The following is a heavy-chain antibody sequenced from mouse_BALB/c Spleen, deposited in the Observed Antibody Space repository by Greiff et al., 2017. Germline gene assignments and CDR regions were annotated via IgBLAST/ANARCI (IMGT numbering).Heavy chain of an antibody. Sequence: VKLVESGPGLVAPSQSLSITCTVSGFSLTSYGVHWVRQPPGKGLEWLGVIWAGGSTNYNSALMSRLSISKDNSKSQVFLKMNSLQTDDTAMYYCAKYGSSYGWYFDVWGAGTTVTVSS. V-gene: IGHV2-9*02. CDR1: GFSLTSYG. J-gene: IGHJ1*01. CDR2: IWAGGST. D-gene: IGHD1-1*01. CDR3: AKYGSSYGWYFDV.